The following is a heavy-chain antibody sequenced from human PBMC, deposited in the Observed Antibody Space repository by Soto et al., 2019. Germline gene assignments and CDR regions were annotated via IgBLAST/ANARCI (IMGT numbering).Heavy chain of an antibody. D-gene: IGHD6-19*01. CDR2: ISNTGLTT. V-gene: IGHV3-23*01. CDR3: AKDPLWGQWLEYGYLDQ. J-gene: IGHJ5*02. Sequence: EVHLLESGGGLVQPGGSLRLSCAASGLTFSSYAMSWVRQAPGRGLEWVAVISNTGLTTDYADSVKGRFTISRDNSKRTVYLQMISLRVDDTAVYFCAKDPLWGQWLEYGYLDQWGQGNLVTVSS. CDR1: GLTFSSYA.